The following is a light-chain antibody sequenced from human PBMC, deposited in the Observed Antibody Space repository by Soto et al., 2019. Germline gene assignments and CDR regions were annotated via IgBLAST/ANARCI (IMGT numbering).Light chain of an antibody. J-gene: IGLJ1*01. V-gene: IGLV2-14*01. CDR1: SSDVGVYNY. CDR3: SSYTATRTYV. Sequence: QSALTQPASVSGSPGQSITISCTGTSSDVGVYNYVSWYQQHPGKAPKLMIYEVNNRPSGVSNRFSGSKSGNTASLTISGLQAEDEADYYCSSYTATRTYVFGTGTKLTVL. CDR2: EVN.